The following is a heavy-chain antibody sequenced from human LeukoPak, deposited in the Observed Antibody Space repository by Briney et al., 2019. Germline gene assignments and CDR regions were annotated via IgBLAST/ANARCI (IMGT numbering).Heavy chain of an antibody. CDR2: ISSSSSYI. CDR1: GFTFSSYS. CDR3: ARDRGAVAGNAFDI. Sequence: GGSLRLSCAASGFTFSSYSMNWVRQAPGKGLEWVSSISSSSSYIYYADSVKGRFTISRDNAKNSLYLQMNSLRAEDTAVYYCARDRGAVAGNAFDIWGQGTMGTVSS. V-gene: IGHV3-21*01. J-gene: IGHJ3*02. D-gene: IGHD6-19*01.